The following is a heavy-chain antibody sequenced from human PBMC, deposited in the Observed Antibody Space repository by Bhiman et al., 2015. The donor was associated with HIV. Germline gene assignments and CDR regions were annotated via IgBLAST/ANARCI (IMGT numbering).Heavy chain of an antibody. V-gene: IGHV3-43D*03. CDR3: ARDQAREVNGMDV. CDR1: GFTFDDYA. J-gene: IGHJ6*02. D-gene: IGHD3-10*01. CDR2: ISWDGSST. Sequence: EVQLVESGGVVVQPGGSLRLSCAASGFTFDDYAMHWVRQAPGKGLEWVSLISWDGSSTYYADSVQGRFTISRDNAKNSLYLQMNSLRAEDTGVYNCARDQAREVNGMDVWGQGTTVTVSS.